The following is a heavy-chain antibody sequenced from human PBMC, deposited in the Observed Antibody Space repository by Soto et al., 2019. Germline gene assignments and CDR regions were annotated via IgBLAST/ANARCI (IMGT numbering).Heavy chain of an antibody. CDR3: ARDNSVVTSYYFDY. Sequence: ESGGGVVQPGRSLRLSCAASGFTFSSYGMHWVRQAPGKGLEWVAVIWYDGSNKYYADSVKGRFTISRDNSKNTLYLQMNSLRAEDTAVYYCARDNSVVTSYYFDYWGQGTLVTVSS. CDR2: IWYDGSNK. J-gene: IGHJ4*02. V-gene: IGHV3-33*01. D-gene: IGHD2-21*02. CDR1: GFTFSSYG.